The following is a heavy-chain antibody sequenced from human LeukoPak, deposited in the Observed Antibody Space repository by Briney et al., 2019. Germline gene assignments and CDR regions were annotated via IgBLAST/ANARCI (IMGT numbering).Heavy chain of an antibody. CDR2: IYPGDSDT. D-gene: IGHD6-19*01. CDR1: GYSFTSYW. CDR3: AAPVAADAFDI. V-gene: IGHV5-51*01. Sequence: GESLKISCKGSGYSFTSYWIGWVRQMPGKGLECMGVIYPGDSDTRYSPSFQGQVTISADKSISTAYLQWSSLKASDTAMYYCAAPVAADAFDIWGQGTMVTVSS. J-gene: IGHJ3*02.